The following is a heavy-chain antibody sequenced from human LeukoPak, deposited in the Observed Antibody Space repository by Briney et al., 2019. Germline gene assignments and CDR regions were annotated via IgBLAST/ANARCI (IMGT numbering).Heavy chain of an antibody. D-gene: IGHD1-26*01. CDR3: ARGSGIVGAYFYYYGMDV. J-gene: IGHJ6*02. CDR2: VHNTGGT. CDR1: GGSMSRFY. V-gene: IGHV4-59*01. Sequence: LSLTCSISGGSMSRFYWTWIRQSPGKGLEWIGYVHNTGGTNYNPSLKSRVTIAVDTSKNQFSLKLSSVVAADTAVYYCARGSGIVGAYFYYYGMDVWGQGTTVTVSS.